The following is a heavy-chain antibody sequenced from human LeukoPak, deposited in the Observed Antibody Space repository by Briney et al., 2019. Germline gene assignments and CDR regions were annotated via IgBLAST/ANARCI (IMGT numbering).Heavy chain of an antibody. CDR2: IRSKAYGGTT. J-gene: IGHJ5*02. CDR3: SHERGYCSGGSCYNWFDP. Sequence: GGSLRLSCTASGFTFGDYAMSWVRQAPGKGLEWVGFIRSKAYGGTTEYAASVKGRFTISRDDSKSIAYLQMNSLKTEDTAVYYCSHERGYCSGGSCYNWFDPWGQGTLVTVSS. CDR1: GFTFGDYA. D-gene: IGHD2-15*01. V-gene: IGHV3-49*04.